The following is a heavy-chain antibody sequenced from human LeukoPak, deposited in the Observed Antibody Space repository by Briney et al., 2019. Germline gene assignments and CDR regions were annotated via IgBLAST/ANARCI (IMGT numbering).Heavy chain of an antibody. CDR1: GFTFSSYD. CDR2: IGKSGHT. V-gene: IGHV3-13*01. Sequence: GGSPRLSCAASGFTFSSYDMHWVRHVTGKGLEWVSGIGKSGHTYYAGSVKGRFTISRENAKNSLYLQMNDLRAGDTAVYYCASGAEGWNYWGQGTLVTVSS. D-gene: IGHD2-15*01. J-gene: IGHJ4*02. CDR3: ASGAEGWNY.